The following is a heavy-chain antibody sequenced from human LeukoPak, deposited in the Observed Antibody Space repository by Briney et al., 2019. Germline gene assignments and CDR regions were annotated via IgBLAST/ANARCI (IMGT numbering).Heavy chain of an antibody. D-gene: IGHD2-2*01. Sequence: PSETLSLTCTVSGGSISSSSYYWGWIRQPPGKGLEWIGRIYYSGSTYYNPSLKSRVTISVDTSKNQFSLKLSSVTAAGTAVYYCARRRLGYCSSTSCRSFDYWGQGTLVTVSS. V-gene: IGHV4-39*01. J-gene: IGHJ4*02. CDR3: ARRRLGYCSSTSCRSFDY. CDR1: GGSISSSSYY. CDR2: IYYSGST.